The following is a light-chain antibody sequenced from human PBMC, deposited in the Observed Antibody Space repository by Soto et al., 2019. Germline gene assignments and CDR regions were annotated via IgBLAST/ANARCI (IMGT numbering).Light chain of an antibody. CDR1: SSDVGGFDH. Sequence: QSALTQPASVSGSPGQSITISCTGSSSDVGGFDHVSWYQLYPGNAPKLIIYEVHNRPSGVSGRFSGSKSGNTASLPISGLQAEDDADYFCSSFATGTMVVFGGGTQLTVL. J-gene: IGLJ2*01. V-gene: IGLV2-14*01. CDR2: EVH. CDR3: SSFATGTMVV.